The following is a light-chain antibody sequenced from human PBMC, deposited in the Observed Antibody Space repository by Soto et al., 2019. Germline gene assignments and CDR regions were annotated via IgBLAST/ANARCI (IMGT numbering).Light chain of an antibody. Sequence: IVLTQSPVSLSLSPWERATLSCRASDDVGRSLAWFQQRPGQAPRLLIYDASNRATGIPDRFSGSGAGTDFTLTITSLQSEDFGVYFSQQYKDWPTTFGQGTKVDIK. CDR3: QQYKDWPTT. CDR1: DDVGRS. V-gene: IGKV3-11*01. J-gene: IGKJ1*01. CDR2: DAS.